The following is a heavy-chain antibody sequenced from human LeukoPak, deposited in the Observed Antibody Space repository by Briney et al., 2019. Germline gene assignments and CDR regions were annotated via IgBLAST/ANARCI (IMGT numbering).Heavy chain of an antibody. CDR1: GFIFSDYW. Sequence: PGGSLRLSCAASGFIFSDYWMNWVRQVPGKGLEWVANINEVGTKEDYVDSVRGRFTISRDNTKNTLYLQMNRLRAEDTALYYCATRESSMARTYWGQGTLVTVSS. CDR3: ATRESSMARTY. CDR2: INEVGTKE. J-gene: IGHJ4*02. D-gene: IGHD3-10*01. V-gene: IGHV3-7*01.